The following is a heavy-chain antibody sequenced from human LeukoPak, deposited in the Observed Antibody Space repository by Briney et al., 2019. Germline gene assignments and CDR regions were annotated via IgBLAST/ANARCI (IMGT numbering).Heavy chain of an antibody. CDR2: IYYSGST. CDR1: GGSISGYY. J-gene: IGHJ5*02. Sequence: SETLSLTCTVSGGSISGYYWSWIRQPPGKGLEWIGYIYYSGSTNYNPSLKSRVTISVDTSKNQFSLKLSSVTAADSAVYYCVRGANLWGQGILATVSS. D-gene: IGHD5-12*01. V-gene: IGHV4-59*01. CDR3: VRGANL.